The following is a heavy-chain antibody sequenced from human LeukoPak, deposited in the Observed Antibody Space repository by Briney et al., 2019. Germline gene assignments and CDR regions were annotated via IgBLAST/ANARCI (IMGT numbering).Heavy chain of an antibody. CDR1: GGSFSGYY. D-gene: IGHD3-16*01. Sequence: SETLSLTCAVYGGSFSGYYWSWIRQPPGKGLEWIGEINHSGSTNYNPSLKSRVTISVDTSKSQFSLKLSSVTAADTAVYYCARDLRALGDYFDYWGQGTLVTVSS. J-gene: IGHJ4*02. CDR2: INHSGST. V-gene: IGHV4-34*01. CDR3: ARDLRALGDYFDY.